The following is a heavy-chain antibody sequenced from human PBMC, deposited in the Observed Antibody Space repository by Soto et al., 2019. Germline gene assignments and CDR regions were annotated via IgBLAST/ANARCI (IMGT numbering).Heavy chain of an antibody. CDR1: GFTFSSYA. CDR3: ARDYYDSSGYLAFLDY. D-gene: IGHD3-22*01. Sequence: GGSLRLSCAASGFTFSSYAMSWVRQAPGKGLEWVSAISGSGVSTYYADSVKGRFTISRDNSKNTLYLQMNSLRAEDTAVYYCARDYYDSSGYLAFLDYWGQGTLVTVPQ. V-gene: IGHV3-23*01. CDR2: ISGSGVST. J-gene: IGHJ4*02.